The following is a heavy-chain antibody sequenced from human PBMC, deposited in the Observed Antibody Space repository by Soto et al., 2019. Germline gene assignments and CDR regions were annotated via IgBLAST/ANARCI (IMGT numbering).Heavy chain of an antibody. V-gene: IGHV3-15*01. CDR2: IKSKTDGGTT. Sequence: GGSLRLSCAASGFTFSNAWMSWVRQAPGKGLEWVGRIKSKTDGGTTDYAAPVEGRFTISRGDSKNTLYLQMNSLKTEDTAVYYCTTGGPRGLLRYDYIWGSYRWGQGTLVTVSS. CDR1: GFTFSNAW. D-gene: IGHD3-16*02. J-gene: IGHJ4*02. CDR3: TTGGPRGLLRYDYIWGSYR.